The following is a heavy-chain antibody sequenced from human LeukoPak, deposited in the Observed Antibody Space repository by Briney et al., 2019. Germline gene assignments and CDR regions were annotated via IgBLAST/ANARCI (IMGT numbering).Heavy chain of an antibody. CDR1: GFTFSSYA. J-gene: IGHJ4*02. CDR2: IWYDGSNK. D-gene: IGHD6-13*01. V-gene: IGHV3-33*06. CDR3: AKEVGSWYEGTMAYFDY. Sequence: GGSLRLSCAASGFTFSSYAMHWVRQAPGKGLEWVAVIWYDGSNKYYADSVKGRFTISRDNSKNTLYLQMNSLRAEDTAVYYCAKEVGSWYEGTMAYFDYWGQGTLVTVSS.